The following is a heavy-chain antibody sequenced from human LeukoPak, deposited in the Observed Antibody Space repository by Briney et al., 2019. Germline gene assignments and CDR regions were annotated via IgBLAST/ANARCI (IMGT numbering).Heavy chain of an antibody. D-gene: IGHD6-19*01. CDR2: IRYDGSNK. J-gene: IGHJ6*03. CDR1: GFTFSSYA. V-gene: IGHV3-30*02. CDR3: AKDSAAVAYYYYYYMDV. Sequence: SGRSLRLSCAASGFTFSSYAMHWVRQAPGKGLEWVAFIRYDGSNKYYADSVKGRFTISRDNAKNSLYLQMNSLRAEDTAVYYCAKDSAAVAYYYYYYMDVWGKGTTVTVSS.